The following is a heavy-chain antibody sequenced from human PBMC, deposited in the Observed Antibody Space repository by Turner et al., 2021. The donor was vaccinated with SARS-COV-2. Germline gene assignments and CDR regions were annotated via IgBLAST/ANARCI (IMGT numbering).Heavy chain of an antibody. V-gene: IGHV1-2*02. D-gene: IGHD3-3*01. Sequence: QVQLVQSGAEAKKPGASVKVSCKASGYTFSGYYMHWVRQAPGQGLEWMGWINPNSGGTNYAQKFQGRVTMTSDTSISTAYMELSRLRSDDTAVYYCARGPRGYDFWSGYPNWFDPWGQGTLVTVSS. CDR1: GYTFSGYY. J-gene: IGHJ5*02. CDR3: ARGPRGYDFWSGYPNWFDP. CDR2: INPNSGGT.